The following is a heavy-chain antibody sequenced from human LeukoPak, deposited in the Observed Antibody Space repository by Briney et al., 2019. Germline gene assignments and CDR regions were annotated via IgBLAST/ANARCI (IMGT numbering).Heavy chain of an antibody. CDR1: GFTFSSYG. D-gene: IGHD2-15*01. CDR2: IWYDGSNK. Sequence: GGSLRLSCAASGFTFSSYGMHWVGQAPGKGLEWVAVIWYDGSNKYYADSVKGRFTISRDNSKNTLYLQMNSLRAEDTAVYYCARLKYSGGGMDVWGQGTTVTVSS. CDR3: ARLKYSGGGMDV. J-gene: IGHJ6*02. V-gene: IGHV3-33*01.